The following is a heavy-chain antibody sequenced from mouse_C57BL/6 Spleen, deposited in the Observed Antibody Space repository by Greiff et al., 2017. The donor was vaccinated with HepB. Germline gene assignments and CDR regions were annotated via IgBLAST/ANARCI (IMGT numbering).Heavy chain of an antibody. J-gene: IGHJ3*01. CDR3: ADYGYYVGLFAY. CDR1: GYSITSGYY. D-gene: IGHD2-1*01. Sequence: EVQLQQSGPGLVKPSQSLSLTCSVTGYSITSGYYCNWIRQFPGNKLEWMGYISYDGSNNYNPSLKNRISITRDTSKNQFFLKLNSVTNEDTATYDWADYGYYVGLFAYWGQGTLVTVSA. V-gene: IGHV3-6*01. CDR2: ISYDGSN.